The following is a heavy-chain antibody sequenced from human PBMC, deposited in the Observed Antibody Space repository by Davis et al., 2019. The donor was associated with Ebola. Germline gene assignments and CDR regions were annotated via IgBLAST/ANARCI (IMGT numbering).Heavy chain of an antibody. CDR1: GGTFSRSA. CDR2: ITPIFGTA. V-gene: IGHV1-69*13. D-gene: IGHD3-22*01. Sequence: SVKVSCKASGGTFSRSAISWVRQAPGQGLEWMGGITPIFGTANYAQKFQGRVTITADESASTAYLEVSSLRSEDTAVYYCARGRDSSGYIYWGQGTLVTVSS. J-gene: IGHJ4*02. CDR3: ARGRDSSGYIY.